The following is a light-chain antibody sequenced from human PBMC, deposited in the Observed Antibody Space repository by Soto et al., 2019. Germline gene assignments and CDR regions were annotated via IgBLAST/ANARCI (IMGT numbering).Light chain of an antibody. CDR3: QHYSNGPWT. Sequence: EIVMTQSPATLSVSPGERATLSCRASQSLSSDLAWYQQKLGQTPRLLIYSTYTRATGISARFMGRGSGTEFTLAISSLQSEDVALYYCQHYSNGPWTFGQGTKVDIK. CDR2: STY. J-gene: IGKJ1*01. CDR1: QSLSSD. V-gene: IGKV3-15*01.